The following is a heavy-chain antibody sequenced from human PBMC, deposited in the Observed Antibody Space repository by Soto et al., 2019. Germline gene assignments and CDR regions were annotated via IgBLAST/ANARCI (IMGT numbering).Heavy chain of an antibody. CDR3: ARYWSAFDY. CDR1: GGSVSSGSYY. V-gene: IGHV4-61*01. J-gene: IGHJ4*02. CDR2: MYNSGST. D-gene: IGHD2-15*01. Sequence: QVQLQESGPGLVKPSETLSPTCTVSGGSVSSGSYYWSWIRQPPGKGLEWIGYMYNSGSTNYNPSLMSRVTISVDTSKNQFSLKLSSVTAADTAVYYCARYWSAFDYWGQGTLVTVSS.